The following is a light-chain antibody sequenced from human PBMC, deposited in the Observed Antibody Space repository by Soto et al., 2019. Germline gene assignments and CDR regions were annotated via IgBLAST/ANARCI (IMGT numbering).Light chain of an antibody. CDR3: QQHRGLHT. J-gene: IGKJ1*01. CDR2: DAS. CDR1: QSVSGY. Sequence: DIVLTQSPVTLSLSPGERATLSCRASQSVSGYLVWYQQKPGQAPRLLIYDASTRAAGIPARFIGSGSGTDFTLTISSLEPEDSAVYYCQQHRGLHTFGQGTKVDIK. V-gene: IGKV3-11*01.